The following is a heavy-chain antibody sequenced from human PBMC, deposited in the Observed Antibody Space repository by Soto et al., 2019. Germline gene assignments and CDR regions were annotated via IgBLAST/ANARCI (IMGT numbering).Heavy chain of an antibody. J-gene: IGHJ4*02. V-gene: IGHV2-70*01. CDR2: IDWDDEK. Sequence: SGPTLVNPTPTLTLTCTFSRFSLSTSAMCVSWIRQPPGKTLDWLAVIDWDDEKFYSTSLKTRLTISKDTSNNQVVLTMTNMDTEDTGTYYCARTRAADGSFLFDYWGQGTLVTVSS. CDR1: RFSLSTSAMC. CDR3: ARTRAADGSFLFDY. D-gene: IGHD6-13*01.